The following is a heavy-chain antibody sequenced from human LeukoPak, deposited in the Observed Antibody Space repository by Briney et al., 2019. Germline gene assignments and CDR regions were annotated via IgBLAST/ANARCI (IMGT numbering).Heavy chain of an antibody. V-gene: IGHV4-38-2*02. Sequence: SETLSLTCTVSGYSISSGYYWGWIRQPPGQGLEWIGNIFHSGSTFYNPSLKSRVTISVDTSKNQFSLKLSSVTAADTAVYFCARSIYWGQGTLVTVSS. CDR1: GYSISSGYY. J-gene: IGHJ4*02. CDR2: IFHSGST. CDR3: ARSIY.